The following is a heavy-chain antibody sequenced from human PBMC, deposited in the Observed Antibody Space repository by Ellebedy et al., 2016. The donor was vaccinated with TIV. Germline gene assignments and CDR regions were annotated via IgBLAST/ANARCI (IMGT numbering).Heavy chain of an antibody. J-gene: IGHJ6*02. Sequence: GESLKISCAASGLTFSSYFMSWVRQAPGKGLEWVASIKPDGSVTYYADSVEGRFTISRDNAKNSLYLQMSSLRAEDTAVYYCARDERGDIVLMVYAYGMDVWGQGTTVTVSS. V-gene: IGHV3-7*03. CDR2: IKPDGSVT. CDR1: GLTFSSYF. D-gene: IGHD2-8*01. CDR3: ARDERGDIVLMVYAYGMDV.